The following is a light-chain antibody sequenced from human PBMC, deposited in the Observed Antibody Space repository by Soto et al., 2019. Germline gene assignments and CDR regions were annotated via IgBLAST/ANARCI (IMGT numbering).Light chain of an antibody. CDR2: AAS. V-gene: IGKV1-12*01. CDR3: QQTTSFPLT. J-gene: IGKJ4*01. Sequence: DIQMTQSPSFVSASVGDRVTITCRASQGISSWLAWYQHKPGRAPNLLIHAASSLESGVPSRFSGSGSGTDFTRTTSSLQPEELATYEGQQTTSFPLTFGGGTKVEIK. CDR1: QGISSW.